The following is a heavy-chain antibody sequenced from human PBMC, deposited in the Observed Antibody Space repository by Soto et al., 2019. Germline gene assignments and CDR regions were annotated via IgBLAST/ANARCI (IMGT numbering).Heavy chain of an antibody. V-gene: IGHV3-11*01. CDR3: ARVKECSSSGCYARDAFDI. CDR2: ISSGGSGI. J-gene: IGHJ3*02. Sequence: QVQLVESGGGLVKPGGSLRLSCAASGFIFSDHYMSWIRQAPGKGLEWVSYISSGGSGIHYADSVKGRFTISRDNAKNSLYLQMNSLIVEDTALYYCARVKECSSSGCYARDAFDIWGQGTMVTVSS. D-gene: IGHD2-2*01. CDR1: GFIFSDHY.